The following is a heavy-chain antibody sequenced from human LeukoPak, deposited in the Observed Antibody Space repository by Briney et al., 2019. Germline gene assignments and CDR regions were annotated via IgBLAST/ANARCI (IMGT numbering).Heavy chain of an antibody. CDR2: ISGRGGST. V-gene: IGHV3-23*01. Sequence: GGSPRLSCAAPGFTFSSYAMRWVRQAPGEGLGWVLAISGRGGSTYYADSMKGRFTISNDNSKKTLYLQMNSLRAEDTAVYYCAKDLNSAPLAFDYWGRGTLVTVSS. CDR3: AKDLNSAPLAFDY. J-gene: IGHJ4*02. CDR1: GFTFSSYA. D-gene: IGHD1/OR15-1a*01.